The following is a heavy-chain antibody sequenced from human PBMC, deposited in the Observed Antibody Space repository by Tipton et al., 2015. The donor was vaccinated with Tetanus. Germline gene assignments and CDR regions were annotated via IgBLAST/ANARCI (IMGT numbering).Heavy chain of an antibody. D-gene: IGHD3-22*01. CDR1: GYTFTGYY. CDR2: INPNSGGT. J-gene: IGHJ4*02. Sequence: QLVQSGAEVKKPGASVKVSCKASGYTFTGYYMHWVRQAPGQGLEWMGWINPNSGGTNYAQKFQGRVTMTRDTSISTAYMELSRLRSDDTAVYYCAVPYYYDSSGYYFSPDYWGQGPLVTVSS. V-gene: IGHV1-2*02. CDR3: AVPYYYDSSGYYFSPDY.